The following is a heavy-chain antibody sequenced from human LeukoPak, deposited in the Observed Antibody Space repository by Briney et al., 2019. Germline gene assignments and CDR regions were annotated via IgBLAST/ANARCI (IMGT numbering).Heavy chain of an antibody. J-gene: IGHJ4*02. CDR1: GGSISSGDYY. CDR2: IYYSGST. Sequence: SETLSLTCTVSGGSISSGDYYWSWIRQPPGEGLEWIGYIYYSGSTYYNPSLKSRVAISVDTSKNQFSLNLSSVTAADTAVYYCARSSSWYGSFDYWGQGTLVTVSS. V-gene: IGHV4-30-4*08. D-gene: IGHD6-13*01. CDR3: ARSSSWYGSFDY.